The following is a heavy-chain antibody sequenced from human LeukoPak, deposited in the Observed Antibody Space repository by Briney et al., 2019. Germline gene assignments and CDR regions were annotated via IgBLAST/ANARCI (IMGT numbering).Heavy chain of an antibody. V-gene: IGHV3-15*01. J-gene: IGHJ4*02. CDR2: LKSKTDNGTT. CDR1: GFTLSNAW. CDR3: ATLQPAAYYDSSGYPVDY. Sequence: GGSLRLSCAASGFTLSNAWMSWVRQAPGKGLEWVGRLKSKTDNGTTDYAAPVKGRFSISGDDSKNTLYLQMNTLKTEDTAVYYCATLQPAAYYDSSGYPVDYWGQGTLVTVSS. D-gene: IGHD3-22*01.